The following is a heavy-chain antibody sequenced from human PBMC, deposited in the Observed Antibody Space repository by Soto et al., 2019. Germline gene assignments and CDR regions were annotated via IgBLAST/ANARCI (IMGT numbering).Heavy chain of an antibody. CDR2: IDSSVSAI. Sequence: EVQLVESGGGLVQPGGSLRLYCAASGFTFSSYSMNWVRQAPGKGLEWVSYIDSSVSAIYYADSVKGRFSISRDNAKNSLSLQMNSLRDEDTAVYYCVRDLPLARWVGGMDVWGQGTTVTVSS. D-gene: IGHD1-26*01. J-gene: IGHJ6*02. CDR1: GFTFSSYS. V-gene: IGHV3-48*02. CDR3: VRDLPLARWVGGMDV.